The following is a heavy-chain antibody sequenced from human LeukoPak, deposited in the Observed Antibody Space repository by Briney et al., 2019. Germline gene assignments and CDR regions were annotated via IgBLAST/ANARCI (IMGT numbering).Heavy chain of an antibody. CDR3: ARESYGGKRFDY. Sequence: TPSETLSLTCTVSGGSISSYYWSWIRQPPGKGLEWIGYIYYSGSTNYNPSLKSRVTISVDRSKNQFSLKLSSVTAADTAVYYCARESYGGKRFDYWGQGTLVTVSS. J-gene: IGHJ4*02. V-gene: IGHV4-59*12. CDR2: IYYSGST. CDR1: GGSISSYY. D-gene: IGHD4-23*01.